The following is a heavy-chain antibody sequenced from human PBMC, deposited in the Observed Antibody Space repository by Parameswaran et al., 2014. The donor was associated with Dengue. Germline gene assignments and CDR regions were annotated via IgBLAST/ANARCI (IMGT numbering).Heavy chain of an antibody. J-gene: IGHJ5*02. Sequence: WIRQAPGRGWSGLEYLLYGSTYYNRPSKSRVTISVDTSKNQFSLKLSSVTAADTAVYYCARKYYDFWSGYYHWFDPWGQGTLVTVSS. V-gene: IGHV4-39*01. CDR2: LLYGST. D-gene: IGHD3-3*01. CDR3: ARKYYDFWSGYYHWFDP.